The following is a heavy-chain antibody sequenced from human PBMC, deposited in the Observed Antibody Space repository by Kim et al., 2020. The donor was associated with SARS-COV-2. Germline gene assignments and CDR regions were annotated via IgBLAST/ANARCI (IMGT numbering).Heavy chain of an antibody. CDR2: IYYSGST. Sequence: SETLSLTCTVSGGSISSSSYYWGWIRQPPGKGLEWIGSIYYSGSTYYNPSLKSRVTISVDTSKNQFSLKLSSVTAADTAVYYCARDNRWLQFVDYWGQGTLVTVSS. V-gene: IGHV4-39*07. J-gene: IGHJ4*02. CDR3: ARDNRWLQFVDY. CDR1: GGSISSSSYY. D-gene: IGHD5-12*01.